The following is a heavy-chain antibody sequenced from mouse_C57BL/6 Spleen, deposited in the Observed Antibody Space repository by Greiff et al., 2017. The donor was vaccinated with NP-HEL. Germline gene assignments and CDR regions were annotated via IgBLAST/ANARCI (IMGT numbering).Heavy chain of an antibody. CDR3: ARAFYGDSNYVVYAMDY. V-gene: IGHV14-3*01. D-gene: IGHD2-5*01. CDR2: IDPANGNT. Sequence: EVQLQQSVAELVRPGASVKLSCTASGFNIKNTYMPWVKQRPEQGLEWIGRIDPANGNTKYAPKFQGKATITADTSSNTAYLQLSSLTSEDTAIYYCARAFYGDSNYVVYAMDYWGQGTSVTVSS. CDR1: GFNIKNTY. J-gene: IGHJ4*01.